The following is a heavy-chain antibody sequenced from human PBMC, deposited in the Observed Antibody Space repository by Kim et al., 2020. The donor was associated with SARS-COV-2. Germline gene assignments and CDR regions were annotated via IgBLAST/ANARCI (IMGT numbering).Heavy chain of an antibody. D-gene: IGHD6-6*01. V-gene: IGHV3-23*01. CDR2: ISYHGRDT. CDR1: GVTFDTYA. Sequence: GGSLRLSCAVSGVTFDTYAKSWVRQAPGKGLEWVSGISYHGRDTDYADSVKGRFTISRDNSKNTLYLQMNSLRAEDTAVYFCAKGHITARQSWDYWGQGTLVTVSS. J-gene: IGHJ4*02. CDR3: AKGHITARQSWDY.